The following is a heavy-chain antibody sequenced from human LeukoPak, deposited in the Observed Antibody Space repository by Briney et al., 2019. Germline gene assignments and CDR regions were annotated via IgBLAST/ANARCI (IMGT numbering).Heavy chain of an antibody. CDR2: IYISGSGST. V-gene: IGHV4-4*07. CDR3: ARDKRVAVAGTYIYYYYMDV. D-gene: IGHD6-19*01. Sequence: SSETLSLTCTVSGGSINSYYWSWIRQPAGKGLEWIGRIYISGSGSTNYNPSLKSRVTMSVDTSKNQFSLKLSSVTAADTAVYYCARDKRVAVAGTYIYYYYMDVWGNGTTVTISS. J-gene: IGHJ6*03. CDR1: GGSINSYY.